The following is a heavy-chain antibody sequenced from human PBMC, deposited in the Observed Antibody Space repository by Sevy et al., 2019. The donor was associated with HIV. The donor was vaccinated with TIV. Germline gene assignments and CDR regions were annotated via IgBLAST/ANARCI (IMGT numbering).Heavy chain of an antibody. J-gene: IGHJ6*03. CDR2: ISGSGGST. CDR3: AKDAVSSRRNYYYYYMDV. D-gene: IGHD6-6*01. V-gene: IGHV3-23*01. CDR1: GFTFSSYG. Sequence: GGSLRLSCAASGFTFSSYGMHWVRQAPGKGLEWVSAISGSGGSTYYADSVKGRFTISRDNSKNTLYLQMNSLRAEDTAVYYCAKDAVSSRRNYYYYYMDVWGKGTTVTVSS.